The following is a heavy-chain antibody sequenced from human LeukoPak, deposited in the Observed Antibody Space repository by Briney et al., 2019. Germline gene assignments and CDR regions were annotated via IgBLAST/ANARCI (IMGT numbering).Heavy chain of an antibody. Sequence: SETLSLTCTVSGGSISSYYWSWIRQPPGKGLEWIGYIYYSGSTNYNPSLKSRVTISVDTSKNQFSLKLSSVTAADTAVYYCARQIRYCSGGSCYSDYYYYYGMDVWGQGTTVTVSS. J-gene: IGHJ6*02. V-gene: IGHV4-59*08. CDR3: ARQIRYCSGGSCYSDYYYYYGMDV. CDR1: GGSISSYY. CDR2: IYYSGST. D-gene: IGHD2-15*01.